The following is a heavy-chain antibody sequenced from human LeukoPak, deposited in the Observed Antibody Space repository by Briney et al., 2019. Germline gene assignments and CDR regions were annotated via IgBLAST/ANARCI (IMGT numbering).Heavy chain of an antibody. CDR3: ATDEKGDYYGSGSYQFDP. CDR2: IYYSGST. V-gene: IGHV4-30-4*01. J-gene: IGHJ5*02. CDR1: GGSISSGDYY. D-gene: IGHD3-10*01. Sequence: SETLSLTCTVSGGSISSGDYYWSWIRQPPGKGLEWIGYIYYSGSTYYNPSLKSRVTISVDTSKNQFSLKLSSVTAADTAVYYCATDEKGDYYGSGSYQFDPWGQGTLVTVSS.